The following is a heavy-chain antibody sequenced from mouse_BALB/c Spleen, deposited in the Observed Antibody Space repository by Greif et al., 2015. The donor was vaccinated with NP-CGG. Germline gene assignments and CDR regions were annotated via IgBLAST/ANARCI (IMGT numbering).Heavy chain of an antibody. D-gene: IGHD1-1*01. CDR2: IDPANGNT. V-gene: IGHV14-3*02. CDR3: ASHLTTVVAYYYAMDY. CDR1: GFNIKDTY. Sequence: VQLKDSGAELVKPGASVKLSCTASGFNIKDTYMHWVKQRPEQGLEWIGRIDPANGNTKYDPKFQGKATITADTSSNAAYLQLSSLTSEDTAVYYCASHLTTVVAYYYAMDYWGQGTSVTVSS. J-gene: IGHJ4*01.